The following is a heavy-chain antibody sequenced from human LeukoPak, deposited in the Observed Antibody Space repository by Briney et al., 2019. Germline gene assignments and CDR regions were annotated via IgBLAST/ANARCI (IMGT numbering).Heavy chain of an antibody. J-gene: IGHJ4*02. CDR1: GFTFSSYG. Sequence: GGSLRLSCAASGFTFSSYGMHWVRQAPGKGLEWVAVISYDGSKKYYPDSVKGRFTISRDNSKNTLYLQMNSLRAEDTAVYYCARDFSHCPADYWGQGTLVTVSS. V-gene: IGHV3-30*03. CDR3: ARDFSHCPADY. CDR2: ISYDGSKK. D-gene: IGHD2-21*02.